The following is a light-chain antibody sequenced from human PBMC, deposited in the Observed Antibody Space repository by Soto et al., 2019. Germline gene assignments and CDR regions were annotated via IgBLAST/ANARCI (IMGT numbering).Light chain of an antibody. Sequence: DSVMTQSPLSLPVTPGEPASISCKSSQSLLHSNGYIYVDWYLQKPGQSPQLLISLASNRASGVTERFSGSGSGTDFTLKIRRVEAEEVGIYFCMQPLQSPLTFGQGTKVEIK. CDR1: QSLLHSNGYIY. CDR2: LAS. V-gene: IGKV2-28*01. J-gene: IGKJ1*01. CDR3: MQPLQSPLT.